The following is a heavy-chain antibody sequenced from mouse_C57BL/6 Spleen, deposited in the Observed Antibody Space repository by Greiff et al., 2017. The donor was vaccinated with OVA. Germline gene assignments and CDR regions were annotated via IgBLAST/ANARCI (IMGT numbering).Heavy chain of an antibody. D-gene: IGHD4-1*01. CDR1: GYTFTDYY. V-gene: IGHV1-76*01. Sequence: VKLVESGAELVRPGASVKLSCKASGYTFTDYYINWVKQRPGQGLEWIARIYPGSGNTYYNEKFKGKATLTAEKSSSTAYMQLSSLTSEDSAVYFCARSGTGNYFDYWGQGTTLTVSS. CDR3: ARSGTGNYFDY. J-gene: IGHJ2*01. CDR2: IYPGSGNT.